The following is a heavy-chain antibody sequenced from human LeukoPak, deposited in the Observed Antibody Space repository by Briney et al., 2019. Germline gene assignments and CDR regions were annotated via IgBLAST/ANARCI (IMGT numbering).Heavy chain of an antibody. CDR3: ARDLGGGNSDPAYYFDY. CDR1: GYTFTSYY. V-gene: IGHV1-46*01. D-gene: IGHD4-23*01. Sequence: ASVKVSCEASGYTFTSYYMHWVRQAPGQGLEWMGIINPSGGSTSYAQKFQGRVTMTRDTSTSTVYMELSSLRSEDTAVYYCARDLGGGNSDPAYYFDYWGQGTLVTVSS. J-gene: IGHJ4*02. CDR2: INPSGGST.